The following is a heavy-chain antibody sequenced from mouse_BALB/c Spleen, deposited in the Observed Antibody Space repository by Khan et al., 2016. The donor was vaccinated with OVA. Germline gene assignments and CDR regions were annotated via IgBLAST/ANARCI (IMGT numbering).Heavy chain of an antibody. CDR3: ARSVTITTVVATDFDY. Sequence: EVQLQESGPGLVKPSQSLSLTCTVTGYSITSDYAWNWIRQFPGNKLEWMGYISYSGRTSYNPSLKSRISITRDTSKNQFFLQLNSVTTEDTAPYDCARSVTITTVVATDFDYWGQGTTLTVSS. J-gene: IGHJ2*01. V-gene: IGHV3-2*02. CDR1: GYSITSDYA. D-gene: IGHD1-1*01. CDR2: ISYSGRT.